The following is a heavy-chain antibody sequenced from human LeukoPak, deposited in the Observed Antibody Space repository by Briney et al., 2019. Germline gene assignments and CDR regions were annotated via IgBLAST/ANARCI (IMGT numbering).Heavy chain of an antibody. V-gene: IGHV3-33*01. CDR3: ARDPVKTPQTGNFDY. CDR2: IWYDGSNK. CDR1: GFTFSSYA. Sequence: GGSLRLSCAASGFTFSSYAMHWVRQAPGKGLEWVAAIWYDGSNKYYPDSVMGRFTISRDNSKNTLYLQMNSLRADDTAVYYCARDPVKTPQTGNFDYWGQGTLVTVSS. D-gene: IGHD2-15*01. J-gene: IGHJ4*02.